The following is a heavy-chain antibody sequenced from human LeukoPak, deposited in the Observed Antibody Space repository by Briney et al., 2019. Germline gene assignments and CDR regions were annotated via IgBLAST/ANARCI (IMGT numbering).Heavy chain of an antibody. CDR1: GGSISSSSYY. CDR3: ARDDYYDSSGFPY. D-gene: IGHD3-22*01. J-gene: IGHJ4*02. Sequence: SGTLSLTCTVSGGSISSSSYYWGWIRQPPGKGLEWIGSIYYSGSTYYNPSLKSRVTISVDTSKNQFSLKLSSVTAADTAVYYCARDDYYDSSGFPYWGQGTLVTVSS. CDR2: IYYSGST. V-gene: IGHV4-39*07.